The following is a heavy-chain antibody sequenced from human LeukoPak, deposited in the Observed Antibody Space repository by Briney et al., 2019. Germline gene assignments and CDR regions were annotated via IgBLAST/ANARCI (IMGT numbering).Heavy chain of an antibody. D-gene: IGHD6-19*01. CDR1: GDSISTYY. V-gene: IGHV4-59*01. J-gene: IGHJ4*02. CDR3: AKSNSAWYQATGY. Sequence: SETLSLTCTVSGDSISTYYWSWIRQPPGKGLEWIGYIYYRVTSDYNPSLKSRVTMSVDMSTRQISLKLSSVTAADTAVYYCAKSNSAWYQATGYWGQGTLVTVSS. CDR2: IYYRVTS.